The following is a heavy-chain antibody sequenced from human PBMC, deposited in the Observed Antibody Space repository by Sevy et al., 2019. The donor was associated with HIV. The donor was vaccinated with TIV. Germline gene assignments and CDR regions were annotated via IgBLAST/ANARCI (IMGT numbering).Heavy chain of an antibody. D-gene: IGHD2-2*01. CDR1: GFTFSSYG. J-gene: IGHJ3*02. V-gene: IGHV3-33*01. Sequence: GGSLRLSCAASGFTFSSYGMHWVRQAPGKGLEWVAVIWYDGSNKYYADSVKGRFTISRDNSKNTLYLQMNSLRAEDTVVYYCARAPIAVGYCSGTGAGCAFDIWGQGTMVTVSS. CDR3: ARAPIAVGYCSGTGAGCAFDI. CDR2: IWYDGSNK.